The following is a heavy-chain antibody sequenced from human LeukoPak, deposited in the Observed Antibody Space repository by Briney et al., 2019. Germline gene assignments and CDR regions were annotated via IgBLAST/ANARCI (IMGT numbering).Heavy chain of an antibody. V-gene: IGHV3-33*01. CDR1: GFTFSSYG. CDR2: IWYDGSNK. Sequence: GRSLRLSCAASGFTFSSYGMHWVRQAPGKGLGWVAVIWYDGSNKYYADSVKGRFTISRDNSKNTLYLQMNSLRAEDTAVYYCARDGRRVAAAGTWFDPWGQGTLVTVSS. J-gene: IGHJ5*02. D-gene: IGHD6-13*01. CDR3: ARDGRRVAAAGTWFDP.